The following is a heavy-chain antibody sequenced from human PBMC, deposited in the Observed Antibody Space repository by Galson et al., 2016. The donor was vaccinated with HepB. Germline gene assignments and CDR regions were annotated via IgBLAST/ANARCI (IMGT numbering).Heavy chain of an antibody. J-gene: IGHJ4*02. CDR3: ARGHYGAF. Sequence: SLRLSCAASGVSGTYMRWVRQAPGKGLEWLSVIFPGGGAYYADSVGGRFTTSRDDSWDTVYLQMRSLRPEDTAVYYCARGHYGAFLGQGKLVTVSS. CDR2: IFPGGGA. CDR1: GVSGTY. V-gene: IGHV3-53*01.